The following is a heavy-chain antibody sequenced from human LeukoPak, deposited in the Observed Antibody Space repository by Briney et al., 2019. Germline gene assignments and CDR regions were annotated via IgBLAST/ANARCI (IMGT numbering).Heavy chain of an antibody. J-gene: IGHJ6*02. V-gene: IGHV4-38-2*02. D-gene: IGHD3-10*01. CDR2: IYHSGST. Sequence: SETLSLTCTVSGYSISSGYYWGWIRQPPGKGLAWIGSIYHSGSTYYTPSLKSRVTISVDTSKNQFSLKLSSVTAADTAVYYCARTYGSGSYYYYYGMDVWGQGTTVTVSS. CDR1: GYSISSGYY. CDR3: ARTYGSGSYYYYYGMDV.